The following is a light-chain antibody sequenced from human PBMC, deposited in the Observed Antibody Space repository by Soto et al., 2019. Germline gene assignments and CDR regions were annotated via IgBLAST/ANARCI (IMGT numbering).Light chain of an antibody. Sequence: QPVLNQPPSASGSPGQSVTISCTGTSSDVGDYKFVSWYQQHPGKAPKLMIYEVSRRPSGVPDRFSGSKSGNTASLTVSGLQAEDEADYYCSSYAGNNNVVFGGGTKLTVL. CDR2: EVS. V-gene: IGLV2-8*01. J-gene: IGLJ2*01. CDR1: SSDVGDYKF. CDR3: SSYAGNNNVV.